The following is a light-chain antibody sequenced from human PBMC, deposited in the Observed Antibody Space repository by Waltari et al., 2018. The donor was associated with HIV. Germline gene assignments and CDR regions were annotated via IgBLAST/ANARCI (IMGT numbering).Light chain of an antibody. V-gene: IGLV2-8*01. J-gene: IGLJ2*01. CDR1: RNAVGGYDY. CDR2: QVT. CDR3: TSYAGSTFTI. Sequence: QSALTQTHSASGSPGQSVTISCTGTRNAVGGYDYVPWYQQFPGKAPKLIIYQVTNRPSGVPDRFVGSKSGSTASLTVSGLQAEDEADYYCTSYAGSTFTIFGGGTKLTVL.